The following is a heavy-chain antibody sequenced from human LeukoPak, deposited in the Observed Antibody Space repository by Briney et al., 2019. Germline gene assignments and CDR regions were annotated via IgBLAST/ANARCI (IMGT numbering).Heavy chain of an antibody. D-gene: IGHD6-13*01. CDR3: ARALLRPKGIAAAGTVRKLYYFDY. CDR2: IRYDGSNK. CDR1: GFTFSSYG. V-gene: IGHV3-30*02. Sequence: GGSLRLSCAASGFTFSSYGMHWVRQAPGKGLEWVAFIRYDGSNKYYADSVKGRFTISRDNSKNTLYLQMNSLRAEGTAMYYCARALLRPKGIAAAGTVRKLYYFDYWGQGTLVTVSS. J-gene: IGHJ4*02.